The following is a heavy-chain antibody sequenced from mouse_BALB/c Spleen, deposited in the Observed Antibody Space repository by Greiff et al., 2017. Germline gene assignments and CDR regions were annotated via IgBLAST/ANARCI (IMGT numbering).Heavy chain of an antibody. CDR3: ARRKRGNAWFAY. CDR1: GYTFSSYW. Sequence: VQLQQSGAELMKPGASVKISCKATGYTFSSYWIEWVKQRPGHGLEWIGEILPGSGSTNYNEKFKGKATFTADTSSNTAYMQLSSLTSEDSAVYYCARRKRGNAWFAYWGQGTLVTVSA. CDR2: ILPGSGST. J-gene: IGHJ3*01. V-gene: IGHV1-9*01. D-gene: IGHD2-1*01.